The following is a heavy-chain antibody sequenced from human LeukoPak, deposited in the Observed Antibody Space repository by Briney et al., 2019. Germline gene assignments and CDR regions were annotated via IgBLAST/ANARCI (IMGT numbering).Heavy chain of an antibody. CDR1: GFTFSSYN. CDR3: ARLRGSSWYYYYYYMDV. Sequence: PGGSLRLSCAASGFTFSSYNMNWVRQAPGKGLEWVSYITGSSSTIYYADSVKGRFTISRDNAKNSLYLQMNSLRAEDTAVYYCARLRGSSWYYYYYYMDVWGKGTTVTISS. D-gene: IGHD6-13*01. CDR2: ITGSSSTI. J-gene: IGHJ6*03. V-gene: IGHV3-48*01.